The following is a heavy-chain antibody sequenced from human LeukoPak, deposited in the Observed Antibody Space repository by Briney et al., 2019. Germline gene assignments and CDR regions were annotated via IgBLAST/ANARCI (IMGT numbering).Heavy chain of an antibody. D-gene: IGHD6-6*01. Sequence: GGSLRLSCAASGFTVSSNYMSWVRQAPGKGLEWVSVTYSGGSTYYADSVKGRFTISRDNSKNTLYLQMNSLRAEDTAVYYCAREQSEYSSSSGGYYYGMDVWGQGTTVTVSS. CDR3: AREQSEYSSSSGGYYYGMDV. V-gene: IGHV3-53*01. CDR1: GFTVSSNY. J-gene: IGHJ6*02. CDR2: TYSGGST.